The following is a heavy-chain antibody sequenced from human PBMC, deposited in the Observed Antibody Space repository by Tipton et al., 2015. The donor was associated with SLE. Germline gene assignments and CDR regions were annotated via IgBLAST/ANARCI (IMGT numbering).Heavy chain of an antibody. Sequence: SLRLSCAASGFTFSSYSMNWVRQAPGKGLEWVSSISSSSSYIYYADSVKGRFTISRDNAKNSLYLQMNSLRAEDTAVYYCARDNYYDFWSGYSQYNWFDPGGQGTLVTVSS. CDR2: ISSSSSYI. D-gene: IGHD3-3*01. CDR1: GFTFSSYS. J-gene: IGHJ5*02. CDR3: ARDNYYDFWSGYSQYNWFDP. V-gene: IGHV3-21*01.